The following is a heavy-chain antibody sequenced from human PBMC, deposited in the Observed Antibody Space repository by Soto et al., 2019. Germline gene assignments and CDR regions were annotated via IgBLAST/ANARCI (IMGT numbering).Heavy chain of an antibody. J-gene: IGHJ6*02. CDR3: ARDVKWGYEHYYYGMDV. Sequence: GGSLRLSCAASGFTFSSYGMHWVRQAPGKGLEWVAVIWYDGSNKYYADSVKGRFTISRDNSKNTLYLQMNSLRAEDTAVYYCARDVKWGYEHYYYGMDVWGQGTTVTVSS. V-gene: IGHV3-33*01. CDR1: GFTFSSYG. CDR2: IWYDGSNK. D-gene: IGHD7-27*01.